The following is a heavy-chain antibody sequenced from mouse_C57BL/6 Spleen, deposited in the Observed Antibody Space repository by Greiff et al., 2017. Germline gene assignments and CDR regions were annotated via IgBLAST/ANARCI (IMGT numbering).Heavy chain of an antibody. J-gene: IGHJ4*01. CDR2: ISSGCSTI. CDR1: GFTFSDYG. V-gene: IGHV5-17*01. D-gene: IGHD4-1*01. CDR3: ARPLGLYAMDY. Sequence: EVQLVESGGGLVKPGGSLKLSCAASGFTFSDYGMHWVRQAPEKGLEWVAYISSGCSTIYYADTVKGRFTISRDNAKNTLFLQMTSLRSEDTAMYYCARPLGLYAMDYWGQGTSVTVSS.